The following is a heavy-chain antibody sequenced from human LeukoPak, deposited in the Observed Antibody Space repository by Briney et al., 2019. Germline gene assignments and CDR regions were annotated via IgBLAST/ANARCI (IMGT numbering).Heavy chain of an antibody. CDR3: AGGPGVSGSYGLDY. J-gene: IGHJ4*02. V-gene: IGHV4-59*01. CDR1: GGSISSYY. CDR2: ISYSGST. Sequence: SETLSLTCTVSGGSISSYYWSWIRQPPGKGLEWIGYISYSGSTNYNPSLKSRVTISVDTSKNQFSLKLSSVTAAGTAVYYCAGGPGVSGSYGLDYWGQGTLVTVSS. D-gene: IGHD3-16*01.